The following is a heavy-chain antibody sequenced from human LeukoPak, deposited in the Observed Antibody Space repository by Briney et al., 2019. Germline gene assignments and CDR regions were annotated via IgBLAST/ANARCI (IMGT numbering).Heavy chain of an antibody. D-gene: IGHD3-9*01. CDR3: AKGGILTGYQSDY. Sequence: GRSLRLSCAASGFTFSSYGMHWVRQAPGKGLEWVAVISYDGSNKYYADSVKGRFTISRDNSKNTLYLQMNSLRAEDTAVYYCAKGGILTGYQSDYWGQGTLVTVSS. CDR1: GFTFSSYG. V-gene: IGHV3-30*18. CDR2: ISYDGSNK. J-gene: IGHJ4*02.